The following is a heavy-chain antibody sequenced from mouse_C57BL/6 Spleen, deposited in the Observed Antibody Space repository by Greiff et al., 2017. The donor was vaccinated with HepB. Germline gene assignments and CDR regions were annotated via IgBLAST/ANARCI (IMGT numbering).Heavy chain of an antibody. D-gene: IGHD1-1*01. V-gene: IGHV1-47*01. Sequence: VKLQESGAELVKPGASVKMSCKASGYTFTTYPIEWMKQNHGKSLEWIGNFHPYNDDTKYNEKFKGKATLTVEKSSSTVYLELSRLTSDDSAVYYCARSRGNYYNFDYWGQGTTLTVSS. CDR2: FHPYNDDT. J-gene: IGHJ2*01. CDR1: GYTFTTYP. CDR3: ARSRGNYYNFDY.